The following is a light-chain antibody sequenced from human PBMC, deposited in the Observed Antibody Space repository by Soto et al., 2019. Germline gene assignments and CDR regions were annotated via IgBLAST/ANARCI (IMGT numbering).Light chain of an antibody. CDR3: LKDYNYPWT. J-gene: IGKJ1*01. CDR2: AAS. Sequence: AIQMTQSPSSLSASVGDRVTITCRASQGIRNDLGWYQQKPGKAPKLLIYAASSLQSGVPSRFSGSGSGTDFTLTIRSLQPEDFATYYCLKDYNYPWTFGQGTKVEIK. CDR1: QGIRND. V-gene: IGKV1-6*01.